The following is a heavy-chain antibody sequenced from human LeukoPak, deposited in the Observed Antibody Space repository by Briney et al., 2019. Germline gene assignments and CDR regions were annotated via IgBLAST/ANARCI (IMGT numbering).Heavy chain of an antibody. Sequence: GGSLRLSCTASGFTFGDYAMSWFRQAPGKGLEWVGFIRSKAYGGTTEYAASVKGRLTISRDDSKSIAYLQMNSLKPEDTAVYYCTRGWYCSGGSCYGDAFDIWGQGTMVTVSS. V-gene: IGHV3-49*03. D-gene: IGHD2-15*01. J-gene: IGHJ3*02. CDR1: GFTFGDYA. CDR2: IRSKAYGGTT. CDR3: TRGWYCSGGSCYGDAFDI.